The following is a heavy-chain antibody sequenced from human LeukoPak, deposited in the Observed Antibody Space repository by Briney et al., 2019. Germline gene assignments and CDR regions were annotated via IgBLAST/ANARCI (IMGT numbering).Heavy chain of an antibody. CDR1: GSSFTNYY. Sequence: GASVKVSFKASGSSFTNYYMHWVRQAPGQGPEWMGIINPSGDSTTYAQKFQGRVTMTRDTSTSTVYMELSSLRSEDTAVFYCARGRGLAVAAKYYFDFWGQGTLVTVSS. V-gene: IGHV1-46*01. CDR3: ARGRGLAVAAKYYFDF. D-gene: IGHD6-19*01. J-gene: IGHJ4*02. CDR2: INPSGDST.